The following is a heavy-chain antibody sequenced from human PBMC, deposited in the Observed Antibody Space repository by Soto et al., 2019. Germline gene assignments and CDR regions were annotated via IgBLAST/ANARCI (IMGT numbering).Heavy chain of an antibody. CDR3: ARDLIPGSPYYYYGMDV. CDR2: INAGNGNT. V-gene: IGHV1-3*01. D-gene: IGHD2-8*01. J-gene: IGHJ6*02. Sequence: ASGRVSCKASGYTFTSYAMHWVRQAPGQRLEWMGWINAGNGNTKYSQKFQGRVTITRDTSASTAYMELSSLRSEDTAVYYCARDLIPGSPYYYYGMDVWGQGTTVTVS. CDR1: GYTFTSYA.